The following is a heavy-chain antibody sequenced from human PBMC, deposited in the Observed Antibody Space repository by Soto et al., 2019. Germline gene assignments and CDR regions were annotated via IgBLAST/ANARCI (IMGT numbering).Heavy chain of an antibody. J-gene: IGHJ4*02. V-gene: IGHV2-26*01. Sequence: QVTLKESGPVLVKPTETLTLTCSVSGVSLRNAGLGVNWIRQPPGKALEWLAHIFSNDEKSYRTSLKSRLTISRYTSKSQVVLTMTNMDPVDTATYSCARSEYGGYPFDSWGQGTLVTVSS. D-gene: IGHD3-22*01. CDR3: ARSEYGGYPFDS. CDR2: IFSNDEK. CDR1: GVSLRNAGLG.